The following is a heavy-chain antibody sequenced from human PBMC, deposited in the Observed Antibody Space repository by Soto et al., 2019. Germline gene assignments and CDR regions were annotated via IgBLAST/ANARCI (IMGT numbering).Heavy chain of an antibody. D-gene: IGHD2-21*02. CDR1: GGSFSGYY. V-gene: IGHV4-34*01. Sequence: SETLSLTCAVYGGSFSGYYWSWIRQPPGKGLEWIGEINHSGSTNYNPSLKSRVTISVDTSKNQSSLKLSSVTAADTAVYYCARGAYCGGDCYFVGYYYFDYWGQGTLVTVSS. CDR2: INHSGST. CDR3: ARGAYCGGDCYFVGYYYFDY. J-gene: IGHJ4*02.